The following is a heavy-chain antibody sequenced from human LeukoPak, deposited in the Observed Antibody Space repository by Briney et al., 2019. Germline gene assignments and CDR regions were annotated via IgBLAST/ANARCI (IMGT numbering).Heavy chain of an antibody. CDR3: AKHGQPGGHMDV. CDR2: ISYDGSNK. Sequence: GGSLRLSCVGSGFIFSSYEMNWVRQAPGKGLEWVAVISYDGSNKYYADSVKGRFTISRDNSKNTLYLQMNSLRAEDTAVYYCAKHGQPGGHMDVWGKGTTVTVSS. CDR1: GFIFSSYE. J-gene: IGHJ6*03. V-gene: IGHV3-30*18. D-gene: IGHD6-13*01.